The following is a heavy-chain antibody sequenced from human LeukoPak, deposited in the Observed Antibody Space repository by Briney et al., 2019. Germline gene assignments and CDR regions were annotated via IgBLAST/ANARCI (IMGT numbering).Heavy chain of an antibody. J-gene: IGHJ3*02. D-gene: IGHD4-17*01. CDR2: IYYSGST. CDR1: GGSISSYY. V-gene: IGHV4-59*01. Sequence: PSETLSLTCTVSGGSISSYYWSWIRQPPGKGLEWIGYIYYSGSTNYNPSLKSRVTISVDTSKNQFSLKLSSVTAADTAVYYCARDFYGVYVFDIGGQGTMVTVFS. CDR3: ARDFYGVYVFDI.